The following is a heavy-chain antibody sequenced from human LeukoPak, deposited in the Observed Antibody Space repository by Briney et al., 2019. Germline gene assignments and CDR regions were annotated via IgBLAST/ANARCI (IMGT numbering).Heavy chain of an antibody. CDR2: INDNGLNT. Sequence: PGGSLRLSCAASGFTFTNYGISWVRQAPAKGLEWVSTINDNGLNTHYADSVKGRFTISRDDSKNTLHLQMNSLRADDTALYYCTKGDGGWYPIDYWGQGNVVIVSS. CDR3: TKGDGGWYPIDY. D-gene: IGHD6-19*01. J-gene: IGHJ4*02. CDR1: GFTFTNYG. V-gene: IGHV3-23*01.